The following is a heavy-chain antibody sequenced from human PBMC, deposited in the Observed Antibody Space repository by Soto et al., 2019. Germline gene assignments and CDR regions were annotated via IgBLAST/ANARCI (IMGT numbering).Heavy chain of an antibody. V-gene: IGHV5-51*01. CDR1: GDSFSNKW. CDR2: IYTGDSDP. D-gene: IGHD5-12*01. J-gene: IGHJ4*02. CDR3: ARHRNGYSGFFGSVEY. Sequence: HGESLKISCTASGDSFSNKWIGWVRQMPGKGLEWMGLIYTGDSDPIYSPSFQGQVTMSVDTSINTAYLRWSSLKASDTAIYFCARHRNGYSGFFGSVEYWGQGTLVTASS.